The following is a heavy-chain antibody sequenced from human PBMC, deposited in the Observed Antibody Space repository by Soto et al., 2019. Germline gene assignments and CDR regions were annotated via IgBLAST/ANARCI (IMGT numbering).Heavy chain of an antibody. V-gene: IGHV4-39*01. Sequence: QLQLQESGPGLVKPSETLSLTCTVSGGSISSSSYYWGWIRQPPGKGLEWIGSIYYSGSTYYNPSLKSRVTISVDTSKTQFSLKLSSVTAADTAVYYCANDSSGSDAFDIWGQGTMVTVSS. J-gene: IGHJ3*02. CDR3: ANDSSGSDAFDI. CDR2: IYYSGST. CDR1: GGSISSSSYY. D-gene: IGHD3-22*01.